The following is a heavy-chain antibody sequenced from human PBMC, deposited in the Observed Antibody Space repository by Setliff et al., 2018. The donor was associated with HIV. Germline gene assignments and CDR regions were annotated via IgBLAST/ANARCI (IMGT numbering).Heavy chain of an antibody. D-gene: IGHD3-9*01. Sequence: SLKISCKDSGDTFSNYWLGWVRQMPGKGLEWIGVIYPDDSDTRYSPSFKGQVTISADKSITTAYLQWSSLRASDTAMYYCAKGGGLSFRYHDWFVKIWGQGTLVTVSS. CDR3: AKGGGLSFRYHDWFVKI. CDR1: GDTFSNYW. J-gene: IGHJ3*02. CDR2: IYPDDSDT. V-gene: IGHV5-51*01.